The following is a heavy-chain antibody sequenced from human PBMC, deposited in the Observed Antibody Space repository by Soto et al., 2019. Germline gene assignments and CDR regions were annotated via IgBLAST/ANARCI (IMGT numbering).Heavy chain of an antibody. CDR3: AREGVDSSSWYGYYYYYTDV. J-gene: IGHJ6*03. CDR1: GGSISDHY. CDR2: INYSGST. V-gene: IGHV4-34*01. D-gene: IGHD6-13*01. Sequence: VFGGSISDHYWRWIRQPPGKGLEWIGDINYSGSTNYNPSLKSRVTISVDTSKNQFSLKLSSVTAADTAVYYCAREGVDSSSWYGYYYYYTDVWGKGTTVTVSS.